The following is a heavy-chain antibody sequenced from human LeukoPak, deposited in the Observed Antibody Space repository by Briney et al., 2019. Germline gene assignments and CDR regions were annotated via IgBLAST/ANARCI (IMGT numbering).Heavy chain of an antibody. CDR2: IYYSGTT. Sequence: SETLSLTCTVPGGSISSSSFYWGWIRQPPGKGLEWIGSIYYSGTTYYNPSLKSRVTISVDTSKNQFSLKLSSVTAADTAVYYCARVGGGSSWYVYNWFDSWGQGTLVIVSS. CDR1: GGSISSSSFY. V-gene: IGHV4-39*01. CDR3: ARVGGGSSWYVYNWFDS. D-gene: IGHD6-13*01. J-gene: IGHJ5*01.